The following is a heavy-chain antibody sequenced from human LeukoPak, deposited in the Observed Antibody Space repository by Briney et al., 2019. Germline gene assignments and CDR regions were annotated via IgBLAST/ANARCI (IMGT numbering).Heavy chain of an antibody. D-gene: IGHD1-14*01. CDR3: ARGRWGLTPLIVY. V-gene: IGHV1-69*06. CDR1: GGTFSSYA. CDR2: IIPIFGTA. J-gene: IGHJ4*02. Sequence: GASVKVSCKASGGTFSSYAISWVRQAPGQGLEWMGGIIPIFGTANYAQKFQGRVTITADKSTSTAYMELSSLRSEDTAVYYCARGRWGLTPLIVYWGQGTLVTVSS.